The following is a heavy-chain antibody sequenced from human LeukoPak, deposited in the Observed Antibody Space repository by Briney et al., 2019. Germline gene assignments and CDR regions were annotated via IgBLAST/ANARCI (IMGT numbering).Heavy chain of an antibody. Sequence: ASVKVSCKASGYTFTSYGITWVRQAPGQGLEWMGWISGYNGDTNSAQSLQGRVTMTTDTFTSTAYMELTSLRSDDTAVYYCARISKNGDSGARLWGQGTLVTVSS. CDR3: ARISKNGDSGARL. CDR2: ISGYNGDT. V-gene: IGHV1-18*01. CDR1: GYTFTSYG. D-gene: IGHD2-21*02. J-gene: IGHJ4*02.